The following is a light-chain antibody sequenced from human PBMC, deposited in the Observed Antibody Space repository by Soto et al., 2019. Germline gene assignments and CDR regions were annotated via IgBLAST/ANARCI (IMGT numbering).Light chain of an antibody. J-gene: IGLJ3*02. CDR2: GNS. V-gene: IGLV1-40*01. CDR3: QSYDSSLSSWV. CDR1: SSNIGAGYD. Sequence: QAVLTQPPSVSGAPGQRVTISCTGSSSNIGAGYDVHWYQQLPGTAPKLLIYGNSNRPSGVPDRFSGSKSGTSASLAITGVQDEDEADYYCQSYDSSLSSWVFGGGTKLTVL.